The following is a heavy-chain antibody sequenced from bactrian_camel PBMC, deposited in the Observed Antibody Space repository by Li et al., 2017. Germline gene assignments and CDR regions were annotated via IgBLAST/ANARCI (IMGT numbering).Heavy chain of an antibody. D-gene: IGHD6*01. CDR1: GSTSIHYC. CDR3: AADDEGGCTVVRGVLRGVNV. Sequence: DVQLVESGGGSVQAGGSLRLSCKVSGSTSIHYCMGWFRQAPGKEREGVASLDNYGSTYYADSVQGRFTISEDNAKNSLFLQMDGLKPDDTATYYCAADDEGGCTVVRGVLRGVNVWGLGTQVTVS. J-gene: IGHJ4*01. V-gene: IGHV3S67*01. CDR2: LDNYGST.